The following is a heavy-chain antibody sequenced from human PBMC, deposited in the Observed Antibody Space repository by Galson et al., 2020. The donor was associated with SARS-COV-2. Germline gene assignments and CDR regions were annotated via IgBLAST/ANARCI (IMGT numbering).Heavy chain of an antibody. D-gene: IGHD5-18*01. CDR2: ISAYNGNT. CDR3: ARLKLLQGGYSYGQAEYYGMDV. CDR1: GYTITSYG. Sequence: ASVKVSCKASGYTITSYGISWVRHAPGQGLEWMGWISAYNGNTNYAQKLQSRVTMTTDTSTSTAYMELRSLRSDDTAVYYCARLKLLQGGYSYGQAEYYGMDVWGQGTTGTVSS. J-gene: IGHJ6*02. V-gene: IGHV1-18*01.